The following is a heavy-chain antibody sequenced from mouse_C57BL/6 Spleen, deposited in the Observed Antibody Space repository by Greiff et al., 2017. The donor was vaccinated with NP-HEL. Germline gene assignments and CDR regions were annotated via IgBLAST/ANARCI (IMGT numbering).Heavy chain of an antibody. Sequence: EVQLQQSGPELVKPGASVKIPCKASGYTFTDYNMDWVKQSHGKSLEWIGDINPNNGGTIYNQKFKGKATLTVDKSSSTAYMELRSLTSEDTAVYYCASKRGLYCNYYFDYGGQGTTLTVSS. J-gene: IGHJ2*01. CDR2: INPNNGGT. CDR1: GYTFTDYN. CDR3: ASKRGLYCNYYFDY. D-gene: IGHD2-1*01. V-gene: IGHV1-18*01.